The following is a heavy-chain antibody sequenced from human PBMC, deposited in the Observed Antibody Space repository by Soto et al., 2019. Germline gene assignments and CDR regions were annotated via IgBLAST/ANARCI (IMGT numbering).Heavy chain of an antibody. V-gene: IGHV3-30-3*01. CDR1: GFTFSSYA. D-gene: IGHD6-19*01. J-gene: IGHJ4*02. Sequence: GGSLRLSCAASGFTFSSYAMHWVRQAPGKGLEWVAVISYDGSNKYYADSVKGRFTISRDNSKNTLYLQMNSLRAEDTAVYYCARENIAVAGNDYWGQGTLVTVSS. CDR2: ISYDGSNK. CDR3: ARENIAVAGNDY.